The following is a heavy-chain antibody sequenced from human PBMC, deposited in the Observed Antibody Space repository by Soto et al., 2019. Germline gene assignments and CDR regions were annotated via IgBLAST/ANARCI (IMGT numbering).Heavy chain of an antibody. CDR2: VSANNGHT. V-gene: IGHV1-18*01. Sequence: ASVKVSCKASGFTFSNYGLNWVRQARGQGLEWMGWVSANNGHTNYAQNLQGRVSMTTDTSTSTAYMELRGLRFDDTAVHYCARDIESVTAKHFFYYYAMDVWGQGTTVTVSS. CDR3: ARDIESVTAKHFFYYYAMDV. J-gene: IGHJ6*02. CDR1: GFTFSNYG. D-gene: IGHD2-8*01.